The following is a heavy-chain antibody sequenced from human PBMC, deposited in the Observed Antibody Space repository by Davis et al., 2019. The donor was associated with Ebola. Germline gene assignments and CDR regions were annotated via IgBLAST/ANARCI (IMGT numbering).Heavy chain of an antibody. CDR1: GFTFSTYS. V-gene: IGHV3-21*01. Sequence: GGSLRLSCAASGFTFSTYSMSWVRQAPGKGLEWVSSISSDSDYIYYADSAKGRFTISRDNAKNSLYLQMNSLRAEDTAVYYCARDQFRAGINWFDPWGQGTLVTVSS. J-gene: IGHJ5*02. CDR3: ARDQFRAGINWFDP. D-gene: IGHD5-24*01. CDR2: ISSDSDYI.